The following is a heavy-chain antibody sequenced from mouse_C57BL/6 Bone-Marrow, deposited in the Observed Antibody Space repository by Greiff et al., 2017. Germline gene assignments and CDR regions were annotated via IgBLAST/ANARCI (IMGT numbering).Heavy chain of an antibody. CDR3: ARGNSKGGYAMDY. V-gene: IGHV1-69*01. D-gene: IGHD2-5*01. CDR1: GYTFTSYW. Sequence: VQLQQPGAELVMPGASVKLSCKASGYTFTSYWMHWVKQRPGQGLEWIGEIDPSDSYTNYNQKFKGKSTLTVDKSSSTAYMQLSSLTSEDSAVYYGARGNSKGGYAMDYWGQGTSVTVSS. J-gene: IGHJ4*01. CDR2: IDPSDSYT.